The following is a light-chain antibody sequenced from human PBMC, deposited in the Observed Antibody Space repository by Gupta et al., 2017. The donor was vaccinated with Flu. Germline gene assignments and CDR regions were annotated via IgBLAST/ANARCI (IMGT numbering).Light chain of an antibody. Sequence: DIQMTQSPSTLSASVGDRVTITCRASQSIGSWLAWYQQKPGQAPKLLIFKASRLDSGVPSRFSGSGSGTDFTLTISSLQHDDFATYYCQQYDGLYSFGQGTKLEIK. CDR1: QSIGSW. V-gene: IGKV1-5*03. CDR3: QQYDGLYS. CDR2: KAS. J-gene: IGKJ2*03.